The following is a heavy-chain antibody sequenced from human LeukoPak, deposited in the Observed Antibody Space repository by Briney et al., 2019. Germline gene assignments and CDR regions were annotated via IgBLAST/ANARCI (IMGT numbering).Heavy chain of an antibody. Sequence: PGGSLRHPCAASGFTFDDDTMHWVRQTPGRGLEWVSFITWKSHRTHYADSVKGRFTVSRDNSKDSLYLQMNSLRTEDTGLYHCASEVGYRSLGYLGQGTLVTVSS. V-gene: IGHV3-43*01. CDR2: ITWKSHRT. CDR1: GFTFDDDT. CDR3: ASEVGYRSLGY. D-gene: IGHD3-3*01. J-gene: IGHJ4*02.